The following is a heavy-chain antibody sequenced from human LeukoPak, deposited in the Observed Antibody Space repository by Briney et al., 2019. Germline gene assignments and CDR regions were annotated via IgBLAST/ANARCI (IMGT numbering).Heavy chain of an antibody. CDR2: ISGSGGST. J-gene: IGHJ3*02. CDR3: AKEYGDYGLELLDAFDI. Sequence: GGSLRLSCAASGFTVSSNYMSWVRQAPGKGLEWVSAISGSGGSTYYADSVKGRFTISRDNSKNTLYLQMNSLRAEDTAVYYCAKEYGDYGLELLDAFDIWGQGTMVTVSS. CDR1: GFTVSSNY. V-gene: IGHV3-23*01. D-gene: IGHD4-17*01.